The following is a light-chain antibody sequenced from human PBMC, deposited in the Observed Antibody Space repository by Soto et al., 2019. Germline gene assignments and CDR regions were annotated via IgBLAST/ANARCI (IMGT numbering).Light chain of an antibody. CDR2: DAS. CDR3: QQHSNWPPIT. V-gene: IGKV3-11*01. Sequence: EIVLTQSPATLSLSPGERATLSCRASQSVSSYLAWYQQKPGQAPRLLIYDASNRATGIPARFSGSGSGTDFTLTNSSLEPKYLAVYYCQQHSNWPPITCGQGTRLEIK. CDR1: QSVSSY. J-gene: IGKJ5*01.